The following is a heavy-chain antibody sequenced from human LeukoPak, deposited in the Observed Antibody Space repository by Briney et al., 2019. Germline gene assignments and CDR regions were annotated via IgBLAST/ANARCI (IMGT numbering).Heavy chain of an antibody. CDR2: IYYSGST. V-gene: IGHV4-30-4*08. CDR3: ARGESQWLLVDY. CDR1: GGSISSGDYY. D-gene: IGHD6-19*01. J-gene: IGHJ4*02. Sequence: SSQTLSLTCTVSGGSISSGDYYWSWIRQPPGKGLEWIGYIYYSGSTYYNPSLKSRVTMSVDTSKNQFSLKLSSVTAADTAVYYCARGESQWLLVDYWGQGTLVTVSS.